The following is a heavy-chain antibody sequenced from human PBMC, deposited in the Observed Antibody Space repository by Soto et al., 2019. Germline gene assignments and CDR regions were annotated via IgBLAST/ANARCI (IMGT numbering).Heavy chain of an antibody. CDR3: ARVPDSGYDLNYYYYMDV. J-gene: IGHJ6*03. D-gene: IGHD5-12*01. Sequence: PSETLSLTCTVSGGSISSYYWSWIRQPPGKGLEWIGYIYYSGSTNYNPSLKSRVTISVDTSKNQFSLKLSSVTAADTAVYFFARVPDSGYDLNYYYYMDVWGKGTTVTVSS. CDR1: GGSISSYY. CDR2: IYYSGST. V-gene: IGHV4-59*01.